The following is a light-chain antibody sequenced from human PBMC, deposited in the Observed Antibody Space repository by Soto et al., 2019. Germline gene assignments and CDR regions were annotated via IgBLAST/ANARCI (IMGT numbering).Light chain of an antibody. CDR2: DVS. V-gene: IGLV2-14*03. CDR1: ISDIGDYNY. J-gene: IGLJ2*01. CDR3: SSYRSSSPLVV. Sequence: QSALTQPASVSGSPGQSITISCTGTISDIGDYNYVSWYQQHPGKATKLMIYDVSNRPSGVSNRFSGSKSGYTASLTISGLQPEDEADYYCSSYRSSSPLVVFGGGTQLTVL.